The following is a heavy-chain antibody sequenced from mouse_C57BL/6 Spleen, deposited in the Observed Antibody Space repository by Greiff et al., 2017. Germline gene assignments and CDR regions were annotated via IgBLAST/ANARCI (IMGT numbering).Heavy chain of an antibody. V-gene: IGHV1-80*01. J-gene: IGHJ4*01. D-gene: IGHD1-1*01. Sequence: LVESGAELVKPGASVKISCKASGYAFSSYWMNWVKQRPGKGLEWIGQIYPGDGDTNYNGKFKGKATLTADKSSSTAYMQLSSLTSEDSAVYFCARDWGYGSSYYAMDYWGQGTSVTVSS. CDR3: ARDWGYGSSYYAMDY. CDR1: GYAFSSYW. CDR2: IYPGDGDT.